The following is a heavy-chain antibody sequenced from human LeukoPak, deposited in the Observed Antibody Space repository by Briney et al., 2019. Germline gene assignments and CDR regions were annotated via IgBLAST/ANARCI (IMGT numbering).Heavy chain of an antibody. CDR1: GFTSSNAY. V-gene: IGHV3-15*01. Sequence: PGGSLRLSCAASGFTSSNAYMSWVRQAPGKGLEWVGRVKSKVDGETTDYASSVKGRFTVSRDDSKNMVFLQMNSLQTEDTAVYFCTTHYDVLTGYYRADWFDPWGQGTLVTVSS. CDR3: TTHYDVLTGYYRADWFDP. CDR2: VKSKVDGETT. D-gene: IGHD3/OR15-3a*01. J-gene: IGHJ5*02.